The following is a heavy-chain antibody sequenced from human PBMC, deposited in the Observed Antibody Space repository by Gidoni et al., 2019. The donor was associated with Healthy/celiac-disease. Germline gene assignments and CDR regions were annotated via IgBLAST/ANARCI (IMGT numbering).Heavy chain of an antibody. CDR1: GGSISSSSYY. Sequence: QLQLQESGPGLVKPSETLSLTCTVSGGSISSSSYYWGWIRQPPGKGLEWIGSIYYSGSTYYNPSLKSRVTISVDTSKNQFSLKLTSVTAADTAVYYCARHDHEDSDILTGYYIGGRGYFQHWGQGTLVTVSS. CDR3: ARHDHEDSDILTGYYIGGRGYFQH. D-gene: IGHD3-9*01. J-gene: IGHJ1*01. CDR2: IYYSGST. V-gene: IGHV4-39*01.